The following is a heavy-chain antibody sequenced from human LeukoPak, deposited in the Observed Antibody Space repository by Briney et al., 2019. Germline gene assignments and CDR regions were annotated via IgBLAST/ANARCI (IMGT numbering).Heavy chain of an antibody. CDR2: ISYDGSNN. CDR1: GFTLSRSG. J-gene: IGHJ6*03. D-gene: IGHD5-18*01. V-gene: IGHV3-30*03. Sequence: GGSLRLSCEAPGFTLSRSGMPWVRQAPGKGLEWAEVISYDGSNNNYADSVKGRFTISRDNSKNTLYLQMNSLRAEDTAVYYCARDKRGYSYGYSSKYYYYYYMDVWGKGTTVTIS. CDR3: ARDKRGYSYGYSSKYYYYYYMDV.